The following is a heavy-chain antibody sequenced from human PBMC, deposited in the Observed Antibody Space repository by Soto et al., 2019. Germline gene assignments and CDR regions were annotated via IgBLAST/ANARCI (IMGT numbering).Heavy chain of an antibody. CDR2: IYYTGST. Sequence: SETLSLTCTVSGGSVNSDNFYWSWIRQPPGRGLEWIGYIYYTGSTNYDPSLKSRVTISIDTSRNQFSLKLSSVTAADTAVYYCAREFSNSPEAFDSWGQGSLVTVSS. V-gene: IGHV4-61*01. CDR1: GGSVNSDNFY. J-gene: IGHJ4*02. D-gene: IGHD6-6*01. CDR3: AREFSNSPEAFDS.